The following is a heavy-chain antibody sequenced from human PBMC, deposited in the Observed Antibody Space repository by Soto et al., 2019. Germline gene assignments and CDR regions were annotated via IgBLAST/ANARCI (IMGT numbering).Heavy chain of an antibody. V-gene: IGHV4-34*01. J-gene: IGHJ5*02. D-gene: IGHD5-12*01. CDR2: INHSGST. CDR3: ARGRGWLHDCFDP. CDR1: GGSFSGYY. Sequence: PSETLSLTCAVYGGSFSGYYWSWIRQPPGKGLEWIGEINHSGSTNYNPSLKSRVTISVDTSKNQFSLKLSSVTAADTAVYYCARGRGWLHDCFDPWGQGTLVTVSS.